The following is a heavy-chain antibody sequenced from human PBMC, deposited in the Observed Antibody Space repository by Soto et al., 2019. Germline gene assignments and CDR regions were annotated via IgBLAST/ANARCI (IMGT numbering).Heavy chain of an antibody. Sequence: QVQLQESGPGLVKPSQTLSLTCTVSGGSISSGDYYWSWIRQPPGKGLEWIGYIYYSGSTYYNPPLKGRVTISVDTSKHQFSLKLSSVTAADTAVYYCARAMLEVAAMTPPGGMDVWGQGTTVTVSS. CDR1: GGSISSGDYY. CDR2: IYYSGST. V-gene: IGHV4-30-4*01. J-gene: IGHJ6*02. CDR3: ARAMLEVAAMTPPGGMDV. D-gene: IGHD2-15*01.